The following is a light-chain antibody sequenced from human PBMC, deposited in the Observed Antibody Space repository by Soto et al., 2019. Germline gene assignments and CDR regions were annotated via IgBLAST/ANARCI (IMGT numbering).Light chain of an antibody. J-gene: IGKJ1*01. CDR3: QRYGSSPRT. Sequence: EIVLTQSPGTLSFSPGERATLSCRASQSITNNYLAWYQQKAGQVPRLLLYGASTRPTGIPDRFSGSGSGTDFTLTITRLEPDDFAVYYCQRYGSSPRTFGQGTKVEIK. V-gene: IGKV3-20*01. CDR1: QSITNNY. CDR2: GAS.